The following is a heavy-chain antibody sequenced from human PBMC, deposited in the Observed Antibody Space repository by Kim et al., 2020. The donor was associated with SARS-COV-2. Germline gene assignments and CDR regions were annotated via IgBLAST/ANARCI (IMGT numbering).Heavy chain of an antibody. V-gene: IGHV4-34*01. J-gene: IGHJ6*02. CDR3: ARGVGYSYAMRLYYYYGMDV. CDR2: INHSGST. CDR1: GGSFSGYY. D-gene: IGHD5-18*01. Sequence: SETLSLTCAVYGGSFSGYYWSWIRQPPGKGLEWIGEINHSGSTNYNPSLKSRVTISVDTSKNQFSLKLSSVTAADTAVYYCARGVGYSYAMRLYYYYGMDVWGQGTTVTVSS.